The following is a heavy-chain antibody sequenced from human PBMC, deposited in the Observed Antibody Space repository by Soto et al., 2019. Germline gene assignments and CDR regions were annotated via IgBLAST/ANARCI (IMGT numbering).Heavy chain of an antibody. D-gene: IGHD3-3*01. V-gene: IGHV4-59*01. CDR2: IYYSGST. CDR3: ARVVHKDFWSGYSIYYFDY. Sequence: SEILSLTCTVSDGSIRSFCGSWIRKNPGKGLEWIGYIYYSGSTNYNPSLKSRVTISVDTSKNQFSLKLSSVTAADTAVYYCARVVHKDFWSGYSIYYFDYWGQGTLVPVSS. J-gene: IGHJ4*02. CDR1: DGSIRSFC.